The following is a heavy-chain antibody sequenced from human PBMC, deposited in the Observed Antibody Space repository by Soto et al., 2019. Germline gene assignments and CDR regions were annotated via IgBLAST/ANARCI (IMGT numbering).Heavy chain of an antibody. J-gene: IGHJ6*02. CDR3: VRAIGHYGMDV. D-gene: IGHD3-22*01. CDR2: INSDGIST. Sequence: GGTLRLSCVASVLIFSNCWMHWVRQAPGMGLVWVSHINSDGISTTYADSVKGRFTISRDNAKNTLYLQMNSLRAEDTAVYYCVRAIGHYGMDVWGRGTTVTVSS. V-gene: IGHV3-74*01. CDR1: VLIFSNCW.